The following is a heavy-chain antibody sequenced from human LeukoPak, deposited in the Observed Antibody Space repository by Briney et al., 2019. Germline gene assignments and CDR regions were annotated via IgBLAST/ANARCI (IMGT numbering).Heavy chain of an antibody. V-gene: IGHV4-39*07. Sequence: SETLSLTCTVSGGSISSSSYYWGWIRQPPGKGLEWIGSIYYSGSTYYNPSLKNRVTISVDTSKNQFSLKLSSVTAADTAVYYCARDHGIGGSRYSDYWGQGTLVTVSS. D-gene: IGHD3-16*01. CDR2: IYYSGST. J-gene: IGHJ4*02. CDR3: ARDHGIGGSRYSDY. CDR1: GGSISSSSYY.